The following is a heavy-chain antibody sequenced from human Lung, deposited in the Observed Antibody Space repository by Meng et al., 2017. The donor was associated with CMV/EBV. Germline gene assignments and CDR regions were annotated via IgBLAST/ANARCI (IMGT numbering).Heavy chain of an antibody. D-gene: IGHD3-3*01. CDR1: GFTFSSYE. CDR2: ISSSGSTI. Sequence: SLKISXAASGFTFSSYEMNWVRQAPGKGLEWVSYISSSGSTIYYADSVKGRFTISRDNAKNSLYLQMNSLRAEDTAVYYCARNGQYYDFWSGYYKISHYYYYYGMDVWGQGTMVTVSS. CDR3: ARNGQYYDFWSGYYKISHYYYYYGMDV. J-gene: IGHJ6*02. V-gene: IGHV3-48*03.